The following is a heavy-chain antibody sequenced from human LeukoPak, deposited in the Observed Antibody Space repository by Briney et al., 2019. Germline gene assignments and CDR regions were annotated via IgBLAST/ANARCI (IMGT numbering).Heavy chain of an antibody. CDR3: ARGAAIGRPYDAFDI. CDR1: GGSISSSSYY. J-gene: IGHJ3*02. Sequence: PSETLSLTCTVSGGSISSSSYYWGWIRQPPGKGLEWIGSIYYSGSAYYNPSLKSRVTISVGTSKNQFSLKLSSVTAADTTMYYCARGAAIGRPYDAFDIWGQGTMVTVSS. V-gene: IGHV4-39*01. D-gene: IGHD6-13*01. CDR2: IYYSGSA.